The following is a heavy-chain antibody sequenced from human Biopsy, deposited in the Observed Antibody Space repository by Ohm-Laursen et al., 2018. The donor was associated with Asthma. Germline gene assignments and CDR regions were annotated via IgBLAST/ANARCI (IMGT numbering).Heavy chain of an antibody. D-gene: IGHD4-23*01. Sequence: SLRLSCAATGFTVSTNGMSWVRQAPGKGLEWVAVISYDGSSIYYADSVQGRVTISRDNSKNTLSLQMNSLRAEDTAVYYCARAYGGSFFSGSFDIWGQGTMVTVSS. CDR2: ISYDGSSI. CDR3: ARAYGGSFFSGSFDI. V-gene: IGHV3-30*03. CDR1: GFTVSTNG. J-gene: IGHJ3*02.